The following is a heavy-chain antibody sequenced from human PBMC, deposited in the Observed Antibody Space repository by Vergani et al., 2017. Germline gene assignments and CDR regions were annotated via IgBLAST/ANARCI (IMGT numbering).Heavy chain of an antibody. D-gene: IGHD3-22*01. V-gene: IGHV3-23*01. Sequence: EVQLLESGGGLVQPGGSLRLSCAASGFTFSSYAMRWVRQAPGKGLEWVSAIGNGGDSAFYRDSVKGRFTISRDNSKNTLYLQMNSLRAEDTAVYYCAKDHTRQDDYDSSGYYDYWGQGTLVTVSS. CDR3: AKDHTRQDDYDSSGYYDY. J-gene: IGHJ4*02. CDR1: GFTFSSYA. CDR2: IGNGGDSA.